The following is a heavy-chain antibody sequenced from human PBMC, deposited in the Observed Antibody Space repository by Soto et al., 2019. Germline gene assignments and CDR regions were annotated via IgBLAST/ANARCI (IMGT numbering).Heavy chain of an antibody. D-gene: IGHD3-9*01. CDR1: GFTFSSYW. J-gene: IGHJ6*02. CDR3: AGYDILNGYTHNYYYGMDV. CDR2: IKQDGSEK. V-gene: IGHV3-7*03. Sequence: GGSLRLSCAASGFTFSSYWMSWVRQAPGKGLEWVANIKQDGSEKYYVDSVKGRFTISRDNAKNSLYLQMNSLRAEDTAVYYCAGYDILNGYTHNYYYGMDVWGQGTTVTVSS.